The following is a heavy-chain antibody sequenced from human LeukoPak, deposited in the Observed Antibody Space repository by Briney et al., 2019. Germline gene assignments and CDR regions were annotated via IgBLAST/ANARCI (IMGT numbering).Heavy chain of an antibody. CDR1: GDSVSSNSAA. CDR3: ARAVEYSSSSRGYYFDY. J-gene: IGHJ4*02. D-gene: IGHD6-6*01. Sequence: SQTLSLTCAISGDSVSSNSAAWDWIRQSPSRGLEWLGRTYYRSKWYNDYEVSVKSLITLNPDTSKNQCSLQLNSVTPEDTAVYYCARAVEYSSSSRGYYFDYWGQGTLVTVSS. V-gene: IGHV6-1*01. CDR2: TYYRSKWYN.